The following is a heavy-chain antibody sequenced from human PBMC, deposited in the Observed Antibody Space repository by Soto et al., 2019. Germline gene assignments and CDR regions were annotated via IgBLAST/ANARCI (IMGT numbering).Heavy chain of an antibody. CDR3: ARHGLEIAYGMDV. CDR2: IYPGDSDI. D-gene: IGHD1-1*01. CDR1: GYSFTCYW. Sequence: GESMKISNTCSGYSFTCYWIGWVRQMPGKRLEWMGIIYPGDSDIRDSPSFQGEVTISPDKSISTAYLQWSSLKESGTAMYYCARHGLEIAYGMDVWGQGTTVTVSS. J-gene: IGHJ6*02. V-gene: IGHV5-51*01.